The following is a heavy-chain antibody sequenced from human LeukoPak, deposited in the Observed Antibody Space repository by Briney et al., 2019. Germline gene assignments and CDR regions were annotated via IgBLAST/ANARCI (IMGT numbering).Heavy chain of an antibody. J-gene: IGHJ4*02. CDR1: GXSXSGYY. CDR3: ARVFGGTTVTPGPPGKADFDY. D-gene: IGHD4-17*01. CDR2: INHSGST. Sequence: LSXTCAVYGXSXSGYYWSWIRQPPGKGLEWIGEINHSGSTNYNPSLKSRVTISVDTSKNQFSLKLSSVTAADTAVYYCARVFGGTTVTPGPPGKADFDYWGQGTLVTVSS. V-gene: IGHV4-34*01.